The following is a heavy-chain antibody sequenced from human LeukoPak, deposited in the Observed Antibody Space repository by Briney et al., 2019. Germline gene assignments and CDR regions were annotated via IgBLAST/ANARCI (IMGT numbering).Heavy chain of an antibody. V-gene: IGHV3-33*01. Sequence: GGSLRLSCATSGFSFVSYAIHWVRQAPGKGLEWVAGMSNDGSNEYYADSVKGRFTISRDNSKNTLYLQMDSLRAEDTALYYCARDLTGVVYSSGCSCVAHFDFWGQGTLVTVSS. D-gene: IGHD2-15*01. CDR1: GFSFVSYA. CDR3: ARDLTGVVYSSGCSCVAHFDF. J-gene: IGHJ4*02. CDR2: MSNDGSNE.